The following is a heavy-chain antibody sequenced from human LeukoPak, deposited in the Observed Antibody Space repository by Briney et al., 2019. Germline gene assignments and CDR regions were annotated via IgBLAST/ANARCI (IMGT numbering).Heavy chain of an antibody. CDR3: ARDLSIADDY. CDR2: IWYDGSNK. J-gene: IGHJ4*02. V-gene: IGHV3-33*08. CDR1: GFTFSSYE. D-gene: IGHD6-6*01. Sequence: GGSLRLSCAASGFTFSSYEMNWVRQAPGKGLEWVAVIWYDGSNKYYADSVKGRFTISRDNSKNTLYLQMNSLRAEDTAVYYCARDLSIADDYWGQGTLVTVSS.